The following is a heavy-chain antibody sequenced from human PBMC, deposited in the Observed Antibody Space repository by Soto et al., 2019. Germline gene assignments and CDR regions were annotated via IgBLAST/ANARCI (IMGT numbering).Heavy chain of an antibody. V-gene: IGHV6-1*01. D-gene: IGHD2-2*01. J-gene: IGHJ6*02. CDR1: GDSVSSNSAA. CDR3: ARDGGVVQADLYYYGMDV. Sequence: SQTLSLTCAISGDSVSSNSAAWNWIRQSPSRGLEWLGRTYYRSKWYNDYAVSVKSRITINPDTSKNQFSLQLNSVTPEDTAVYYCARDGGVVQADLYYYGMDVWGQGTTVTVSS. CDR2: TYYRSKWYN.